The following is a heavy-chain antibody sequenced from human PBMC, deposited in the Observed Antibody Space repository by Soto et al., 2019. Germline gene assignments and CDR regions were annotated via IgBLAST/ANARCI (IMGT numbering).Heavy chain of an antibody. CDR3: GRALVWFGELVFDY. CDR2: IYYSGST. Sequence: SETLSLTCTVSGGSISSYYWSWIRQPPGKGLEWIGYIYYSGSTNYNPSLKSRVTISVDTSKNQFSLKLSSVTAADTAVYYCGRALVWFGELVFDYWGQGTLVTVSS. CDR1: GGSISSYY. V-gene: IGHV4-59*01. D-gene: IGHD3-10*01. J-gene: IGHJ4*02.